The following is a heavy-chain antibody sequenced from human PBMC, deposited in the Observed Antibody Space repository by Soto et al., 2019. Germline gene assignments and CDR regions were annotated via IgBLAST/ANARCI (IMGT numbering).Heavy chain of an antibody. CDR2: INTAGSTK. CDR1: GFTFSNFE. J-gene: IGHJ6*02. V-gene: IGHV3-48*03. D-gene: IGHD3-9*01. Sequence: PEESLRLSCAASGFTFSNFEMHWVRQAPGKGLKWVSYINTAGSTKYYAESVKGRFTISRDNARNSLFLQMNSLRAEDTAVYYCARAECSSPDCLTAYYSYGLDVWGQGSTVTVSS. CDR3: ARAECSSPDCLTAYYSYGLDV.